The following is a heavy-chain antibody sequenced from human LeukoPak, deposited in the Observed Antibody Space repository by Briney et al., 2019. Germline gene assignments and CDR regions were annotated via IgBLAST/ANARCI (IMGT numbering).Heavy chain of an antibody. J-gene: IGHJ3*02. Sequence: GGSLRLSCAASGFTFDDYAMHWVRQAPGKGLEWVSGISWNSGSIGYADSVKGLFTISRDNAKNSLYLQMSSLRAEDTALYYCAKEGWAPGYYYGSGSYVGAFDIWGQGTMVTVSS. CDR3: AKEGWAPGYYYGSGSYVGAFDI. V-gene: IGHV3-9*01. D-gene: IGHD3-10*01. CDR1: GFTFDDYA. CDR2: ISWNSGSI.